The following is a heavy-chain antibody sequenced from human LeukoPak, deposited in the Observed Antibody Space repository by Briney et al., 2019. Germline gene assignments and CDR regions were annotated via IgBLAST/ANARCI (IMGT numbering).Heavy chain of an antibody. Sequence: ASVKVSCKASGYTFTSYGISWVRQAPGQGLEWMGWISAYNGNTNCAQKLQGRVTMTTDTSTSTAYMELRSLRSDDTAVYYCATSLEMATITSGDYWGQGTLVTVSS. CDR3: ATSLEMATITSGDY. CDR1: GYTFTSYG. CDR2: ISAYNGNT. D-gene: IGHD5-24*01. V-gene: IGHV1-18*01. J-gene: IGHJ4*02.